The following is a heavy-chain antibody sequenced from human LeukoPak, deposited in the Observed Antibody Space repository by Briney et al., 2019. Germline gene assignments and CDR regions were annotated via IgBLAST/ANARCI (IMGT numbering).Heavy chain of an antibody. CDR3: ARAGSALPCFDY. Sequence: PGGSLRLSCAASGFTFSSYEMNWVRQAPGKGLECVSYISSSGSSIYYADSVKGRFTISRDNAKNSLYPQMNSLRAEDTAVYYCARAGSALPCFDYWGQGTLLTVYS. V-gene: IGHV3-48*03. D-gene: IGHD6-19*01. CDR1: GFTFSSYE. CDR2: ISSSGSSI. J-gene: IGHJ4*02.